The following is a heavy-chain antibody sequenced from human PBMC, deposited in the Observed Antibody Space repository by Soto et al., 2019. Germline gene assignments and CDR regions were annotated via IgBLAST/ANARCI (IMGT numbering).Heavy chain of an antibody. CDR3: ASNIVVVVEATPPNDAFDI. D-gene: IGHD2-15*01. CDR1: GFTFSSYG. J-gene: IGHJ3*02. CDR2: IWYDGSNK. V-gene: IGHV3-33*01. Sequence: QVQLVESGGGVVQPGRSLRLSCAASGFTFSSYGMHWVRQAPGKGLEWVAVIWYDGSNKYYADSVKGRFTISRDNFENTLYLQMNRLRAEDTAVYYCASNIVVVVEATPPNDAFDIWGQGTMVTVSS.